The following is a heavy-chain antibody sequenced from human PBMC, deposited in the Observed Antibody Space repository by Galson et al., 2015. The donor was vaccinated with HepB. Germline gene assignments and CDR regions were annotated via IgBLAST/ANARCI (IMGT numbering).Heavy chain of an antibody. D-gene: IGHD6-19*01. Sequence: SLRLSCAASGFTFSSYAMSWVRQAPGKGLEWVSAISGSGGSTYYADSVKGRFTISRDNSKNTLYLQMNSLRAEDTAVYYCAKDGSGGLFSSGCPFDYWGQGTLVTVSS. J-gene: IGHJ4*02. CDR2: ISGSGGST. V-gene: IGHV3-23*01. CDR3: AKDGSGGLFSSGCPFDY. CDR1: GFTFSSYA.